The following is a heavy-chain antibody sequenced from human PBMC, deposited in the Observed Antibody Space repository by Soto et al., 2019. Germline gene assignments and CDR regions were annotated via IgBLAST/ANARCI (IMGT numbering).Heavy chain of an antibody. V-gene: IGHV3-74*01. CDR3: TTLFEY. CDR1: GFTFTNYW. CDR2: IDGVGTGT. Sequence: GGSLRLSCAASGFTFTNYWMHWVRQVPGKGLVWVSRIDGVGTGTSYSDSVRGRFAISRDNAENTLYLQMNSLRAEDTAVYYCTTLFEYWGQGTPVTVSS. J-gene: IGHJ4*02.